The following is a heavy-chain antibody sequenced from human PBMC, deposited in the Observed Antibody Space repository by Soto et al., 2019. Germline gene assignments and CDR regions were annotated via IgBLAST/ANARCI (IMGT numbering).Heavy chain of an antibody. V-gene: IGHV4-39*07. D-gene: IGHD2-15*01. J-gene: IGHJ5*02. Sequence: SETLSLTCTVSGGSISSSSDYWGWIRQPPGKGLEWIGSIYYSGSTNHNPSLKSRVTISVDKSKNQFSLKLSSVTAADTAVYYCARAHCSGGSCYSVQHWFDPWGQGTLVAVSS. CDR1: GGSISSSSDY. CDR2: IYYSGST. CDR3: ARAHCSGGSCYSVQHWFDP.